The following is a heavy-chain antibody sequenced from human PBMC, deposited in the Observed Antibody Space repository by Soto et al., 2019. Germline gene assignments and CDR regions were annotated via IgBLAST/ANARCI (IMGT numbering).Heavy chain of an antibody. CDR1: GGSFSGYY. J-gene: IGHJ5*02. Sequence: SETLSLTCAVYGGSFSGYYWSWIRQPPGKGLEWIGEINHSGSTNYNPSLKSRVTISVDTSKNQFSLKLSSVTAADTAVYYCARDPSSGWLDPWGQGTLVTVSS. CDR3: ARDPSSGWLDP. CDR2: INHSGST. V-gene: IGHV4-34*01. D-gene: IGHD7-27*01.